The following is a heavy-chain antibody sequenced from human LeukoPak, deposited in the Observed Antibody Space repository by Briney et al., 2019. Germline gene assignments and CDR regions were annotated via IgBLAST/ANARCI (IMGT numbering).Heavy chain of an antibody. J-gene: IGHJ3*02. V-gene: IGHV1-24*01. Sequence: GASVKVSCKVSGYTLTELSMHWVRQAPGKGLEWMGGFDPEDGETIYAQKFRGRVTMTEDTSTDTAYMELSSLRSQDTAVYYCATVCWWELQGRAFDIWGQGTMVTVSS. D-gene: IGHD1-26*01. CDR1: GYTLTELS. CDR2: FDPEDGET. CDR3: ATVCWWELQGRAFDI.